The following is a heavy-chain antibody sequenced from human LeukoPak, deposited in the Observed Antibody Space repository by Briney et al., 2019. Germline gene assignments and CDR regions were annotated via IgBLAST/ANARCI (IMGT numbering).Heavy chain of an antibody. CDR1: GFTFSSYA. V-gene: IGHV3-23*01. CDR2: LSGSGSRT. J-gene: IGHJ4*02. Sequence: GGSLRLSCAASGFTFSSYAMSWVRQAPGKGLEWVAYLSGSGSRTYYADSVKGRFTISRGNSKNTLYLQMNNLRAEDTAVYYCAKDVVATQGGLDYWGQGTLVTVSS. CDR3: AKDVVATQGGLDY. D-gene: IGHD5-12*01.